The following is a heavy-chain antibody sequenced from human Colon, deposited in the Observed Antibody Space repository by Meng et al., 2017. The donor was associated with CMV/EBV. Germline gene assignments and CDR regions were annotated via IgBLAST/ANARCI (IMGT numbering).Heavy chain of an antibody. Sequence: GGSLRLSCSASGFTFRSYSFTWVRQAPGKGLEWLSSISDTSTYIYYADSVKGRFTISRDNAKNSVFLQMDSLRAEDTALYFCAKGVVRVTSASGNYYDSWGQGTLVTVSS. J-gene: IGHJ4*02. V-gene: IGHV3-21*01. CDR3: AKGVVRVTSASGNYYDS. CDR1: GFTFRSYS. CDR2: ISDTSTYI. D-gene: IGHD2-21*02.